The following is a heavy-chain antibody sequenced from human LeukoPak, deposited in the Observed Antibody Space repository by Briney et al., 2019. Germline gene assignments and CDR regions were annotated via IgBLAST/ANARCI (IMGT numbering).Heavy chain of an antibody. J-gene: IGHJ4*02. Sequence: GGSLRLSCAAPGFTFSGSAMHWVRQASGKGLEWVGRIRSKANSYATAYAASVKGRFTISRDDSKNTAYLQMNSLKTEDTAVYYCTSSPQVTGTVPFVDYWGQGTLVTVSS. CDR3: TSSPQVTGTVPFVDY. CDR2: IRSKANSYAT. D-gene: IGHD6-13*01. V-gene: IGHV3-73*01. CDR1: GFTFSGSA.